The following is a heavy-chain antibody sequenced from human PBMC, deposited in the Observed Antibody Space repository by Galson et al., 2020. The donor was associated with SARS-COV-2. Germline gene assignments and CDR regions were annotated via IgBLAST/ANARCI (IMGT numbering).Heavy chain of an antibody. J-gene: IGHJ2*01. CDR3: AKQGIAVNWYFDL. CDR2: IDPSDSYT. CDR1: GYSFTSYW. D-gene: IGHD6-19*01. Sequence: HGEYLKISCKGSGYSFTSYWISWVRQMPGKGLEWMGRIDPSDSYTNYSPSFQGHVTISADKSISTAYLQWSSLKASDTAMYYCAKQGIAVNWYFDLWGRGTLVTVSS. V-gene: IGHV5-10-1*01.